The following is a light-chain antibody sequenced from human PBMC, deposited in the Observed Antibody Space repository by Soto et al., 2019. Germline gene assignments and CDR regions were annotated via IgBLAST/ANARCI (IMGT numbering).Light chain of an antibody. CDR3: QQSYSSPLT. J-gene: IGKJ4*01. CDR1: QSISSC. V-gene: IGKV1-39*01. Sequence: DVQMTQSPSSLSASVGDTVTITCRASQSISSCLNWYEQKPGKAPKLLIYSASTLQSGVPSRISGSGSGTDFTLTITSLEPEDFATYYCQQSYSSPLTFGGGTKVEI. CDR2: SAS.